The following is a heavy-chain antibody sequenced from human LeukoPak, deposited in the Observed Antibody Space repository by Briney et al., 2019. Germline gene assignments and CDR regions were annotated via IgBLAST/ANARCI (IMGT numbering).Heavy chain of an antibody. V-gene: IGHV1-69*05. CDR3: ATAWFEQLVVAGAFEI. J-gene: IGHJ3*02. D-gene: IGHD6-6*01. CDR1: GGTFSNYA. Sequence: GASVKVSCKASGGTFSNYAINRVRQAPGQGLDWLGGIVPVLGTANYAQKFQGRVTITTDESTSTVYMELSSLRSEDTAVYYCATAWFEQLVVAGAFEIWGQGTMVTVSS. CDR2: IVPVLGTA.